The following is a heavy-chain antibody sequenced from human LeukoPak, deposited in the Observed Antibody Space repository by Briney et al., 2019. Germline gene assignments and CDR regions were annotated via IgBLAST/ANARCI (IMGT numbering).Heavy chain of an antibody. Sequence: GGSLRLSCAASGFLFFNYGMNWVRQAPGKGLECVLVVTGNGAETKYADSVKGRFTVFRDNSKNMLYLQMDRLRADDTAVYYCAKRDGPYFFDYWGQGTPVTVSS. CDR1: GFLFFNYG. J-gene: IGHJ4*02. CDR2: VTGNGAET. CDR3: AKRDGPYFFDY. V-gene: IGHV3-23*01.